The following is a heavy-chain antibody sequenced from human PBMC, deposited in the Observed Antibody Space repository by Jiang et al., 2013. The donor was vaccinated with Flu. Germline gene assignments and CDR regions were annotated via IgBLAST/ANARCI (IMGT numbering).Heavy chain of an antibody. D-gene: IGHD3-10*01. CDR1: GFTFSSYA. J-gene: IGHJ4*02. CDR3: ARESGSGGYFDY. CDR2: ISYDGSNK. Sequence: SCAASGFTFSSYAMHWVRQAPGKGLEWVAVISYDGSNKYYADSVKGRFTISRDNSKNTLYLQMNSLRAEDTAVYYCARESGSGGYFDYWGQGTLVTVSS. V-gene: IGHV3-30*04.